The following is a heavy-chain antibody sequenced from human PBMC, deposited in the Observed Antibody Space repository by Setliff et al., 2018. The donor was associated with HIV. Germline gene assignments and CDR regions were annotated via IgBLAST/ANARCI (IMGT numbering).Heavy chain of an antibody. V-gene: IGHV4-31*03. CDR1: GGFISSGDYS. D-gene: IGHD3-3*01. Sequence: PSETLSLTCTVSGGFISSGDYSWSWIRQHPGKGLEWIGYIYYSGSTYYNPSLKSRVTISVDTSKNQFSLKLNSVTAADTAVYYCAAYFDFWSGYGLRGVVPCMDVWGKGTTVTVSS. CDR3: AAYFDFWSGYGLRGVVPCMDV. J-gene: IGHJ6*03. CDR2: IYYSGST.